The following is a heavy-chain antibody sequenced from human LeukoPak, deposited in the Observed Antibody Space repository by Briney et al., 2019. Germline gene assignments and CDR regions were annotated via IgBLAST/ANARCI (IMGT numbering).Heavy chain of an antibody. CDR3: ARALKLWFGELLSFDY. Sequence: PETLSLTCAVYGGSFSGYYWSWIRQPPGKGLEWIGEINHSGSTNYNPSLKSRVTISVDTSKNQFSLKLSSVTAADTAVYYCARALKLWFGELLSFDYWGQGTLVTVSS. J-gene: IGHJ4*02. CDR1: GGSFSGYY. CDR2: INHSGST. V-gene: IGHV4-34*01. D-gene: IGHD3-10*01.